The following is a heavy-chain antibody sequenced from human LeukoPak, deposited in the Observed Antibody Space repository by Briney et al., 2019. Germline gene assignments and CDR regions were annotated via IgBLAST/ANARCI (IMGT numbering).Heavy chain of an antibody. CDR2: INPSSGRT. J-gene: IGHJ5*02. CDR1: GYTFTSYY. V-gene: IGHV1-46*01. D-gene: IGHD3/OR15-3a*01. Sequence: ASVKVSCKASGYTFTSYYMNWVRQAPGQGLEWMGIINPSSGRTTYAQKFQGRVTMTRDTSTSTVYMELTSLRSEDTAVFYCARGGLPARSWFDPWGQGTLVTVPS. CDR3: ARGGLPARSWFDP.